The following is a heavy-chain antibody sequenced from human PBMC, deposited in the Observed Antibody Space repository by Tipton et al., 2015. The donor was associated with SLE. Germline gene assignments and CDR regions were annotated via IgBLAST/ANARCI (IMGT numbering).Heavy chain of an antibody. J-gene: IGHJ6*03. Sequence: TLSLTCTVSGGSISSGGYYWSWIRQHPGKGLEWIGYIYYSGSTYYNPSLKSRVTISVDTSKNQFSLKLSSVTAADTAVYYCARDRVYSSSYYMDVWGKGTTVTVSS. D-gene: IGHD6-13*01. CDR2: IYYSGST. CDR3: ARDRVYSSSYYMDV. CDR1: GGSISSGGYY. V-gene: IGHV4-31*03.